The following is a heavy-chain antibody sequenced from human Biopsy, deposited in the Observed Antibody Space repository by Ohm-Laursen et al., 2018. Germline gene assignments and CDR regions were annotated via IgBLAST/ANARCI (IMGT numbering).Heavy chain of an antibody. V-gene: IGHV4-61*01. CDR1: GGSVNSDSSY. CDR3: ASYSHHYYDFDY. D-gene: IGHD3-16*01. J-gene: IGHJ4*02. CDR2: ISYSGST. Sequence: SQTLSLTCAVSGGSVNSDSSYWSWIRQPPGKGLAWIGYISYSGSTKYNPSLKSPVTISVDTSKNQFSLKLSSVTAADTAAYYCASYSHHYYDFDYWGQGTLVTVSS.